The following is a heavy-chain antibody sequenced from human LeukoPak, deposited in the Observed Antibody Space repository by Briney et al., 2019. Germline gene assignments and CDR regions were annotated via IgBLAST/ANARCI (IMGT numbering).Heavy chain of an antibody. CDR3: ATDSDYGSGSLKY. CDR2: FDPEDGET. CDR1: GYTLTELS. Sequence: ASVKVSCKVSGYTLTELSMHWVRQAPGKGLEWMGGFDPEDGETIYAQKLQGRVTMTEDTSTDTAYMELSSLRSEDTAVYCCATDSDYGSGSLKYWGQGTLVTVSS. D-gene: IGHD3-10*01. J-gene: IGHJ4*02. V-gene: IGHV1-24*01.